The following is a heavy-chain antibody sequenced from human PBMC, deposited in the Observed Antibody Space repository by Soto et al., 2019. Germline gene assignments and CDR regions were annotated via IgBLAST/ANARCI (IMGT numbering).Heavy chain of an antibody. CDR3: ATVRQNHWFDT. Sequence: ASVKVSCKVSGYTLTELSIHWVRQAPGKGLEGMGGFDPEDGETIYAQKFQGRCTMHEDTSTDTAYMELGSLRSEDTAVYYCATVRQNHWFDTWGQGTLVTVSS. V-gene: IGHV1-24*01. J-gene: IGHJ5*02. CDR2: FDPEDGET. CDR1: GYTLTELS.